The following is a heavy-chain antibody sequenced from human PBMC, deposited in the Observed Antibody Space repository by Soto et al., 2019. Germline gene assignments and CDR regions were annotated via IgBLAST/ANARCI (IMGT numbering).Heavy chain of an antibody. D-gene: IGHD2-21*01. Sequence: QVQLQESGPGLVTPSQTLSLTCTVSGGSISSGSYYWRWIRQHTGQGLEWLGYSYYSGSTYYNPYLMSRVTISGDTSKNQCSMKLGSVTAADTALYYCARWLIVVFANSPTSSWSFDLRGRGSLVTVSS. V-gene: IGHV4-31*03. CDR2: SYYSGST. CDR1: GGSISSGSYY. J-gene: IGHJ2*01. CDR3: ARWLIVVFANSPTSSWSFDL.